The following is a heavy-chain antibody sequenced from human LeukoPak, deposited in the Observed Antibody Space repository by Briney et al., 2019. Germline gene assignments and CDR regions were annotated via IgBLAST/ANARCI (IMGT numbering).Heavy chain of an antibody. Sequence: GGSLRLSCAASGFTFSSYAMSWVRQAPGKGLEWVSAISGSGGSTYYADSVKGRFTISRDNSKNTLYLQMNSLRAEGTAVYYCAKDLGYYYGSGSHLKYWGQGTLVTVSS. V-gene: IGHV3-23*01. CDR2: ISGSGGST. J-gene: IGHJ4*02. D-gene: IGHD3-10*01. CDR3: AKDLGYYYGSGSHLKY. CDR1: GFTFSSYA.